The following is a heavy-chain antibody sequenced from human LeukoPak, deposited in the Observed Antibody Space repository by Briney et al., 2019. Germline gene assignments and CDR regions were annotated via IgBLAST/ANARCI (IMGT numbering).Heavy chain of an antibody. CDR2: ISYDGSNK. Sequence: GGSLRLSCAASGFTFSSYSMNWVRQAPGKGLEWVAVISYDGSNKYYADSVKGRFTISRDNSKNTLYLQMNSLRAEDTAVYYCAKEDTPLGPFDYWGQGTLVTVSS. J-gene: IGHJ4*02. CDR3: AKEDTPLGPFDY. D-gene: IGHD5-18*01. V-gene: IGHV3-30*18. CDR1: GFTFSSYS.